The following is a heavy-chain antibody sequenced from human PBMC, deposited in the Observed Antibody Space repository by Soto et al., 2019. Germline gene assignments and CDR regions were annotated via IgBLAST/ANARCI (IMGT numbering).Heavy chain of an antibody. CDR2: INPSGGST. Sequence: QVQLVQSGAEVKKPGASVKVSCKASGYTFTSYYMHWVRQAPGQGLEWMGIINPSGGSTSYAQKFRGRVTMTRDTSTSTVYMELSSLRSEDTAVYYCAREGGDNYYDSSGSIGGDFQHWGQGTLVTVSS. J-gene: IGHJ1*01. CDR1: GYTFTSYY. D-gene: IGHD3-22*01. V-gene: IGHV1-46*01. CDR3: AREGGDNYYDSSGSIGGDFQH.